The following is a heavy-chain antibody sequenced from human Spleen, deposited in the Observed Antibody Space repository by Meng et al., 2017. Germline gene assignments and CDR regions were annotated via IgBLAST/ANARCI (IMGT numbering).Heavy chain of an antibody. Sequence: GESLKISCAASGFTFDDYGMSWVRQAPGKGLEWVSGINWNGGSTGYADSVKGRFTISRDNSKNTLYLQMNSLRAEDTAVYYCARDSYSSSWPGDNWFDPWGQGTLVTVSS. D-gene: IGHD6-13*01. CDR3: ARDSYSSSWPGDNWFDP. CDR2: INWNGGST. J-gene: IGHJ5*02. V-gene: IGHV3-20*04. CDR1: GFTFDDYG.